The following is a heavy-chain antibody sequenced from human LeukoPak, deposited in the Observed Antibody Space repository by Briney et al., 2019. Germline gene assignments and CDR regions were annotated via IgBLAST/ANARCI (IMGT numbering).Heavy chain of an antibody. CDR3: ARADGDGGYYYYYGMDV. J-gene: IGHJ6*04. V-gene: IGHV3-7*03. CDR2: IKQDGSEK. D-gene: IGHD4-17*01. CDR1: EFTFSSYW. Sequence: GGSLRLSCAASEFTFSSYWMSWVRQAPGKGREWVANIKQDGSEKYYVDSVKGRFTISRDNAKSSLYLQMNSLRAEDTAVYYCARADGDGGYYYYYGMDVWGKGTTVTVSS.